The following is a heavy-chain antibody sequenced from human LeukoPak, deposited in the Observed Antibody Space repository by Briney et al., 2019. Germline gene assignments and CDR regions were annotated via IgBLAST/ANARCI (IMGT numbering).Heavy chain of an antibody. CDR2: IYPGDSDT. D-gene: IGHD1-14*01. Sequence: GESLKISCQGSGYSFSNYWIGWVRQMPGGGLDLMGIIYPGDSDTRYSPSFQGQVAISADRSTNTAYLQWSSLEASDTAMYYCVRRNTDSRYALDPWGQGTQVTVSS. J-gene: IGHJ5*02. CDR3: VRRNTDSRYALDP. V-gene: IGHV5-51*03. CDR1: GYSFSNYW.